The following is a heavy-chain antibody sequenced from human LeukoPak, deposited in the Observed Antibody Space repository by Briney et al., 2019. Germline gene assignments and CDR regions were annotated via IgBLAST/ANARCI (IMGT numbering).Heavy chain of an antibody. Sequence: SQTLSLTCTVYGGSLSSGGYYWSWIRQPPGKGLEWIRYIYHSGSTYYNPSLKSRVTISVDRSKNQFSLKLSSVTAADTAVYYCAREHDYSNYFDYWGQGTLVTVSS. CDR1: GGSLSSGGYY. V-gene: IGHV4-30-2*01. CDR3: AREHDYSNYFDY. D-gene: IGHD4-11*01. J-gene: IGHJ4*02. CDR2: IYHSGST.